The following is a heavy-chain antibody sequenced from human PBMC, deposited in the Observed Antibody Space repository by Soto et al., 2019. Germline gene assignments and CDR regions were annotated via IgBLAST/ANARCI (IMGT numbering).Heavy chain of an antibody. V-gene: IGHV3-7*01. Sequence: GGSLRLSCAASGFSFSDSWMDWVRQAPGKGPEWVANIKEDGSEKNYVDSVKGRFTISRDNAKNSLYLQMNSLRAEDTAVYYCARGQVTMIVVVNLLQSYFDYWGQGTLVTVSS. CDR3: ARGQVTMIVVVNLLQSYFDY. J-gene: IGHJ4*02. CDR1: GFSFSDSW. D-gene: IGHD3-22*01. CDR2: IKEDGSEK.